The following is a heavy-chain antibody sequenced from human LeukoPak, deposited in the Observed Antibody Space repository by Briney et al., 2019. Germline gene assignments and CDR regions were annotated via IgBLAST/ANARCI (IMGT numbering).Heavy chain of an antibody. CDR1: GYTFTSYG. V-gene: IGHV1-18*01. D-gene: IGHD3-16*02. CDR2: ISAYNGNT. CDR3: ARAGGDYVWGSYRPDY. J-gene: IGHJ4*02. Sequence: ASVKVSCKASGYTFTSYGISWVRQAPGQGLEGMGWISAYNGNTNYAQKLQGRVTMTTDTSTSTAYMELRSLRSDDTAVYYCARAGGDYVWGSYRPDYWGQGTLVTVSS.